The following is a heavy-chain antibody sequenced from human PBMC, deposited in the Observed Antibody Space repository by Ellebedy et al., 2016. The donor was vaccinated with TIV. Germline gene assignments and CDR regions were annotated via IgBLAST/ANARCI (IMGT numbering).Heavy chain of an antibody. CDR1: GFTVSSNY. V-gene: IGHV3-7*01. D-gene: IGHD3-22*01. Sequence: PRGSLRLSCAASGFTVSSNYMSWVRQAPGKGLEWVANIKQDGSEKYYVDSVKGRFTISRDNAKNSLYLQMNSLRAEDTAVYYCARVYDSIDYWGQGTLVTVSS. CDR2: IKQDGSEK. J-gene: IGHJ4*02. CDR3: ARVYDSIDY.